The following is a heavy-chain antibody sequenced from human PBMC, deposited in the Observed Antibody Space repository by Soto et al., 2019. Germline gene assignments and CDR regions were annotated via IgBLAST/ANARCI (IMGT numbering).Heavy chain of an antibody. D-gene: IGHD5-12*01. CDR1: GGSISSSSYY. CDR2: IYYSGST. J-gene: IGHJ4*02. Sequence: PSETLSLTCTVSGGSISSSSYYWGWIRQPPGKGLEWIGSIYYSGSTYYNPSLKSRVTISVDTSKNQFSLKLSSVTAADTAVYYCARAGYSGYGYYFDYWGQGTLVTVSS. V-gene: IGHV4-39*01. CDR3: ARAGYSGYGYYFDY.